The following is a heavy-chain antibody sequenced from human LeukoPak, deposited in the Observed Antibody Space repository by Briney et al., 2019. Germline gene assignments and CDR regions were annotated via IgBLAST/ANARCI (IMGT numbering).Heavy chain of an antibody. V-gene: IGHV3-48*03. CDR3: ARVGDCSSTSCYANYYYYGMDV. CDR2: ISNSGSPT. D-gene: IGHD2-2*01. Sequence: QPGGSLRLSCAASGFTFSSYEMNWVRQAPGKGLEWVSYISNSGSPTYYADSVKGRFTISRDNAKNSLYLQMNSLRAEDTAVYYCARVGDCSSTSCYANYYYYGMDVWGQGTTVTVSS. J-gene: IGHJ6*02. CDR1: GFTFSSYE.